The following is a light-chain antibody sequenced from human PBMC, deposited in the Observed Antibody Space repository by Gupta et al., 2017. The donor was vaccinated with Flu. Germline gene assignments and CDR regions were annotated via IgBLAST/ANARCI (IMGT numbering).Light chain of an antibody. CDR1: QSVSSGY. V-gene: IGKV3-20*01. CDR2: GAS. J-gene: IGKJ2*01. CDR3: QQDGSSPLYT. Sequence: TLSLSPGERATLSCRASQSVSSGYLAWYQQKPGQAPRLLIYGASSRATGIPDRFSGSGSGTDFTLTISRREPEDFAVYYCQQDGSSPLYTFGQGTKLEIK.